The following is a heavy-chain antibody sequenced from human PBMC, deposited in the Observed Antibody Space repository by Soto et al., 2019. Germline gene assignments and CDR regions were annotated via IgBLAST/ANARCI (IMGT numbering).Heavy chain of an antibody. CDR1: GFTFSSYG. J-gene: IGHJ4*02. CDR2: IWYDGSNK. V-gene: IGHV3-33*01. Sequence: QVQLVESGGGVVQPGRSLRLSCAASGFTFSSYGMHWVRQAPGKGLEWVAVIWYDGSNKYYADSVKGRFTISRDNSKNTLYLQMHSLRAEDTAVYYCARENDFWSGYKEKVFYFDYWGQGTLVTVSS. CDR3: ARENDFWSGYKEKVFYFDY. D-gene: IGHD3-3*01.